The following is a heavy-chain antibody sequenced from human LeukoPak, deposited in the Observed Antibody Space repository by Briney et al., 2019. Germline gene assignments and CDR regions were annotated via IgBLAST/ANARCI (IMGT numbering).Heavy chain of an antibody. CDR1: GFTFSSKW. CDR3: ARDFSEESPGDDFDF. Sequence: PGGSLRLSCAVSGFTFSSKWMHWVRQVPGKGLMWVSRIVPDGYFTNCADSVKGRFTTSRDNSKNTLYLEMNNLRAEDTGLYYCARDFSEESPGDDFDFWGQGTLVTVSS. CDR2: IVPDGYFT. J-gene: IGHJ4*02. D-gene: IGHD3-16*01. V-gene: IGHV3-74*01.